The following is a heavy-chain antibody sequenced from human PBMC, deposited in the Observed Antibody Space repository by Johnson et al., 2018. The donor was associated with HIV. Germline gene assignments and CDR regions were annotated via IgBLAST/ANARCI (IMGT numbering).Heavy chain of an antibody. Sequence: QMLLVESGGGVVQPGRSLRLSCAASGFTFSSYAMHWVRQAPGKGLEWVAVISYDGSNKYYADSVKGRITISRDNSKNTLYVQMNSLRAEDTAVYYCARDHDYGDAFDIWGQGTMVTVSS. CDR3: ARDHDYGDAFDI. J-gene: IGHJ3*02. V-gene: IGHV3-30*04. CDR2: ISYDGSNK. CDR1: GFTFSSYA. D-gene: IGHD4-17*01.